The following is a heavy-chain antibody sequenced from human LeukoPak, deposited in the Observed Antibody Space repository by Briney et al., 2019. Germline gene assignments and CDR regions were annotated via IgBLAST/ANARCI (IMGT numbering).Heavy chain of an antibody. J-gene: IGHJ2*01. D-gene: IGHD6-13*01. CDR2: INHSGST. CDR3: ARVPGSSSWGYWYFDL. Sequence: PSETLSLTCAVYGGSFSGYYWSWIRQPPGKGLEWIGEINHSGSTNYNPSLKSRVTISVDTSKNQFSLKLSSVTAADTAVYYCARVPGSSSWGYWYFDLWGRGTLVTVSS. CDR1: GGSFSGYY. V-gene: IGHV4-34*01.